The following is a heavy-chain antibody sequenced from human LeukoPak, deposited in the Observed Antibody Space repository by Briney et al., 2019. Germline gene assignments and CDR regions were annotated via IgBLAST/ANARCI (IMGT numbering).Heavy chain of an antibody. CDR3: AKEGAPDNVVVPAAIRGEFDY. V-gene: IGHV3-7*01. CDR2: IKQDGSEK. Sequence: GGSLRLSCAASGFTFSSYWMSWVRQAPRKGLEWVANIKQDGSEKYYVDSVKGRFTISRDNAKNSLYLQMNSLRAEDTAVYYCAKEGAPDNVVVPAAIRGEFDYWGQGTLVTVSS. CDR1: GFTFSSYW. D-gene: IGHD2-2*01. J-gene: IGHJ4*02.